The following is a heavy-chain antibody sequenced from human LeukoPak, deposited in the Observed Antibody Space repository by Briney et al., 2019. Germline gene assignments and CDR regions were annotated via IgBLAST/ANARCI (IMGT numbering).Heavy chain of an antibody. V-gene: IGHV1-18*01. Sequence: ASVKVSCKASGYTFTSYGITWVRLAPGQGLEWMGWISAYNDNTNYAQKLQGRVTMTTDTSTSTAYMELRSLRSDDTAVYYCARSATNRDISATGSDYYYYGMDVWGQGTTVTVSS. D-gene: IGHD2-15*01. CDR1: GYTFTSYG. J-gene: IGHJ6*02. CDR2: ISAYNDNT. CDR3: ARSATNRDISATGSDYYYYGMDV.